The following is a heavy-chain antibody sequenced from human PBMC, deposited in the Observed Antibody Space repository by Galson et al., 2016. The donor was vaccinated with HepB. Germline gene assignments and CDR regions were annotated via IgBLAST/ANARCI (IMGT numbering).Heavy chain of an antibody. CDR2: INGGIGHP. D-gene: IGHD2-2*01. J-gene: IGHJ5*02. Sequence: SVKVSCKASGYTFTTYGMHWVRQAPGQRLEWMGWINGGIGHPEYSQKFQGRVAITRDNSASTAYMEVSSLTLEDTAVYYCARDCSRATCWPWGYNYFDAWGQGTPVTVSS. V-gene: IGHV1-3*01. CDR3: ARDCSRATCWPWGYNYFDA. CDR1: GYTFTTYG.